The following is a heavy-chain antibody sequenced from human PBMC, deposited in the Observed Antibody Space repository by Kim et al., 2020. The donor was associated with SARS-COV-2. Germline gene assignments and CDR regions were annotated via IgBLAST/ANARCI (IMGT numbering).Heavy chain of an antibody. CDR3: ARGELMGYSNYKYYYYGMDV. D-gene: IGHD4-4*01. J-gene: IGHJ6*02. CDR1: GFTFSDYY. Sequence: GGSLRLSCAASGFTFSDYYMSWIRQAPGKGLEWVSYISSSGSTIYYADSVKGRFTISRDNAKNSLYLQMNSLRAEDTAVYYCARGELMGYSNYKYYYYGMDVWGQGTTVTVSS. CDR2: ISSSGSTI. V-gene: IGHV3-11*01.